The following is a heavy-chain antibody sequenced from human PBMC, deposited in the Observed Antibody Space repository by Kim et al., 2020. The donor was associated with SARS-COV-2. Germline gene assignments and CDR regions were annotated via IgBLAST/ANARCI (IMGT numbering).Heavy chain of an antibody. Sequence: LKSRVTISVDTSKNQFSLKLSSVTAADTAVYYCQRGVLMVYALLPVAFDIWGQGTMVTVSS. CDR3: QRGVLMVYALLPVAFDI. V-gene: IGHV4-31*02. J-gene: IGHJ3*02. D-gene: IGHD2-8*01.